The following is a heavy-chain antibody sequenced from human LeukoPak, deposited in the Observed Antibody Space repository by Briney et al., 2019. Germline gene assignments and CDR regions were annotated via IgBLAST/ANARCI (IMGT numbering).Heavy chain of an antibody. CDR1: GFTFSSYV. CDR2: ISDSGGNT. CDR3: ATRYYYDSSGYLPDY. D-gene: IGHD3-22*01. Sequence: PGGSLRLSCAASGFTFSSYVMSWVRQAPGKGLEWVSTISDSGGNTYYADSVKGRFTISRDNSKNTLYLQMNSLRAEDTAVYYCATRYYYDSSGYLPDYWGQGTLVTVSS. V-gene: IGHV3-23*01. J-gene: IGHJ4*02.